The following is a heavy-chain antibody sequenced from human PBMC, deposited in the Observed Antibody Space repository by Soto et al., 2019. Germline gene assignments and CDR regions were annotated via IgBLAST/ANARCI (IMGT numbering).Heavy chain of an antibody. D-gene: IGHD5-18*01. CDR2: ISAYNGNT. CDR3: ARGVQLRRGLGAFDI. J-gene: IGHJ3*02. V-gene: IGHV1-18*01. Sequence: ASVKVSRKASGYTFTCNGIRWVRQAPGQGLEWMGWISAYNGNTNYAQKLQGRVTMTTDTSTSTAYMELRSLRSDDTAVYYCARGVQLRRGLGAFDIWGQGTMVTVSS. CDR1: GYTFTCNG.